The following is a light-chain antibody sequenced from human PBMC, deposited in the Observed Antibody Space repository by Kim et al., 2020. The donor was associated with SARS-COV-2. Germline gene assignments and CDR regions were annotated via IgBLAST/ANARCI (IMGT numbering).Light chain of an antibody. CDR3: NTRGSDDNVL. CDR1: NHRSYE. V-gene: IGLV3-19*01. J-gene: IGLJ2*01. CDR2: GKN. Sequence: VAVEKTVRTTCQRDNHRSYEATWYKQRPGHAPIVVIDGKNDPTSGITGRFCGTSSGDTASMTITGTQAGDGANYYCNTRGSDDNVLFGGGTKLTFL.